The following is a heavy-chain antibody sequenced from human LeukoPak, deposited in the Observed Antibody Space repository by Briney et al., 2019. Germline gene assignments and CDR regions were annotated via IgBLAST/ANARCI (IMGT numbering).Heavy chain of an antibody. CDR2: IYPGDSDT. CDR1: GYSFTSYW. D-gene: IGHD2-21*02. V-gene: IGHV5-51*01. CDR3: ARYSRVVTATSQEYFQH. J-gene: IGHJ1*01. Sequence: GESLKISCKGSGYSFTSYWIGWVRQMPGKGLEWMGIIYPGDSDTRYSPSFQGRVTISADKSISTAYLQWSSLKASDTAMYYCARYSRVVTATSQEYFQHWGQGTLVTVSS.